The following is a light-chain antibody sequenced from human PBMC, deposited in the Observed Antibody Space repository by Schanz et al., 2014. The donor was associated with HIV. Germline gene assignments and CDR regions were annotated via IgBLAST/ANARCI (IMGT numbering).Light chain of an antibody. CDR2: GAS. CDR3: QQYGSSPQT. J-gene: IGKJ1*01. Sequence: EIVMTQSPGTLSVSPGERATLSCRASQTVSNNLAWYQQKPGQAPRLLIYGASTRVTGIPARFSGSGSGTDFTLTISRLEPEDFAVYYCQQYGSSPQTFGQGTKVEIK. CDR1: QTVSNN. V-gene: IGKV3-20*01.